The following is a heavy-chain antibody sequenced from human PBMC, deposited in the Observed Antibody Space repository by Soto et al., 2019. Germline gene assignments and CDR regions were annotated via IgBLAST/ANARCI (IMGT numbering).Heavy chain of an antibody. D-gene: IGHD3-10*01. V-gene: IGHV4-59*01. CDR3: ARAPRGNYGYPSYFDY. CDR1: GGSISSYY. Sequence: KLSETLSLTCTVSGGSISSYYWSWIRQPPGKGLEWIGYIYYSGSTNYNPSLKSRVTISVDTSKNQFSLKLSSVTAADTAVYYCARAPRGNYGYPSYFDYWGQGALVTVSS. J-gene: IGHJ4*02. CDR2: IYYSGST.